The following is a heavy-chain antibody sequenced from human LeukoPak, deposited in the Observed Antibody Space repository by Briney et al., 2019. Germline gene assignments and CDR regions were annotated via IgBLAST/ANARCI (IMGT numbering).Heavy chain of an antibody. CDR3: AKTPKRGHTDY. CDR1: GFTFSIFW. V-gene: IGHV3-7*01. J-gene: IGHJ4*02. CDR2: IEQDGSDK. Sequence: GRSLRLSCAPSGFTFSIFWTSWVRHAPGKGLEWVANIEQDGSDKNYVDSVKGRFTISRDNSKNSLYLQMNSLRAEDTAVYYCAKTPKRGHTDYWGQGTLVTVSS. D-gene: IGHD2-15*01.